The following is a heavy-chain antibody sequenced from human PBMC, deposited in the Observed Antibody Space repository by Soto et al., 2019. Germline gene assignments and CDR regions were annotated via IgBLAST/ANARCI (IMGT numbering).Heavy chain of an antibody. Sequence: PSETLSLTCTVSGASVSSSSYYWDWVRQPPGKGLEWIGSIYYNGNTFYNPSLQSRVTLSIDTSKNQFSLGVTSVTAADTAVYSCARRAQGGSAHYHYFDFWGQGIQVTVSS. D-gene: IGHD2-15*01. CDR3: ARRAQGGSAHYHYFDF. CDR1: GASVSSSSYY. CDR2: IYYNGNT. J-gene: IGHJ4*02. V-gene: IGHV4-39*01.